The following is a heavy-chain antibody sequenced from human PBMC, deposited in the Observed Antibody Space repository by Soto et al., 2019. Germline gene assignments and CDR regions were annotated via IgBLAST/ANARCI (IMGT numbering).Heavy chain of an antibody. D-gene: IGHD2-15*01. V-gene: IGHV4-4*02. CDR3: ARSPPTMYCSGSSCYFDY. Sequence: QVQLQESGPGLVKPSGTLSLTCAVSGGSISSSNWWSWVRQPPGKGLEWIGEIYHSGSTNYNPSLKSRVTISVDKSKNQFSLKLSSVTAADTAVYYCARSPPTMYCSGSSCYFDYWGQGTLVTVSS. CDR2: IYHSGST. CDR1: GGSISSSNW. J-gene: IGHJ4*02.